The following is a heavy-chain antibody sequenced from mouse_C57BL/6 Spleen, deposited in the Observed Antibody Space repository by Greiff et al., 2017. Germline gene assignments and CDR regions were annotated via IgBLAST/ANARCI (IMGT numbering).Heavy chain of an antibody. J-gene: IGHJ1*03. D-gene: IGHD2-1*01. CDR2: ISDGGSYT. V-gene: IGHV5-4*01. Sequence: EVNLVESGGGLVKPGGSLKLSCAASGFTFSSYAMSWVRQTPEKRLEWVATISDGGSYTYYPDNVKGRFTISRDNAKNNLYLQMSHLKSEDTAMYYCARDGGNSWYFDVWGTGTTVTVSS. CDR3: ARDGGNSWYFDV. CDR1: GFTFSSYA.